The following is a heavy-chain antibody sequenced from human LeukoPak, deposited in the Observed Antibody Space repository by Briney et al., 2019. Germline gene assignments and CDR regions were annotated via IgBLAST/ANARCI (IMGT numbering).Heavy chain of an antibody. Sequence: SGGSLRLSCAASGFTVSSNYMSWVRQAPGKGLEWVSVIYSGGSTYYADSVKGRFTISRDNSKNTLHLKMNSLRAEDTAVYYCARILVTPDTIEYCSGGSCYFDYWGQGTLVTVSS. CDR1: GFTVSSNY. V-gene: IGHV3-53*01. CDR3: ARILVTPDTIEYCSGGSCYFDY. CDR2: IYSGGST. J-gene: IGHJ4*02. D-gene: IGHD2-15*01.